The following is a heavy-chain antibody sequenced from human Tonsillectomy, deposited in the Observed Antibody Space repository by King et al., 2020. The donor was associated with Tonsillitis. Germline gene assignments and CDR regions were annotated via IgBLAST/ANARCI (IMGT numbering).Heavy chain of an antibody. CDR1: GFSLNNARVG. CDR3: SRTTRYNWNYDGMDV. J-gene: IGHJ6*02. CDR2: IFSNDAK. Sequence: TLKESGPVLVKPTETLTLTCTVSGFSLNNARVGVSWIRQPPGKALEWLAHIFSNDAKSYSPSLKRRPTMSKDTSKSQVILNMTDMDPVDTATYYCSRTTRYNWNYDGMDVWGQGTTVTVSS. V-gene: IGHV2-26*01. D-gene: IGHD1-20*01.